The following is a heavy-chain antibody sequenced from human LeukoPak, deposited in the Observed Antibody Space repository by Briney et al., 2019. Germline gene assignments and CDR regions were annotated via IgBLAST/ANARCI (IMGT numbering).Heavy chain of an antibody. CDR3: ARHTGIAVADN. CDR1: GGSISSYY. CDR2: IYYSGST. D-gene: IGHD6-19*01. J-gene: IGHJ4*02. Sequence: KSSETLSLTCTVSGGSISSYYWSWIRQPPGKGLEWIGYIYYSGSTNYNPSLKSRVTISVDTSKNQFSLKLSSVTAADTAVYYCARHTGIAVADNWGQGTLVTVSS. V-gene: IGHV4-59*08.